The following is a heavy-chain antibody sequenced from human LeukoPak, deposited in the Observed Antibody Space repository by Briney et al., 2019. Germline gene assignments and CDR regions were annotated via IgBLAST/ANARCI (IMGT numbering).Heavy chain of an antibody. Sequence: PGGSLRLSCAASGFTFSSYGMHWVRQAPGKGLEWVAVISYDGSNKYYSDSVRGRFTISRDNSKNTLYLQMNSLRAEDTAVYYCAKVMGRRLLWFGDGNYFDYWGQGTLATVSS. J-gene: IGHJ4*02. CDR3: AKVMGRRLLWFGDGNYFDY. CDR1: GFTFSSYG. D-gene: IGHD3-10*01. V-gene: IGHV3-30*18. CDR2: ISYDGSNK.